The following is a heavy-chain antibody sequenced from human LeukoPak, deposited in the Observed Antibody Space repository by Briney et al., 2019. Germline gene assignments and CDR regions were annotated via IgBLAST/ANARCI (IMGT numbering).Heavy chain of an antibody. CDR1: GYTFTSYY. CDR3: ARDQSGSYLRY. V-gene: IGHV1-46*01. J-gene: IGHJ4*02. D-gene: IGHD1-26*01. Sequence: GASVKVSCKASGYTFTSYYMHWVRQAPGQGLEWMGIINPSGGSTSYAQKFQGRVTMTRDMSTSTVYMELSSLRAEDTAVYYCARDQSGSYLRYWGQGTLVTVSS. CDR2: INPSGGST.